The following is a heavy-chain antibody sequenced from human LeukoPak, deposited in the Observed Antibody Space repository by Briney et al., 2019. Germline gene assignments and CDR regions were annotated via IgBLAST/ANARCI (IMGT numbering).Heavy chain of an antibody. D-gene: IGHD3-10*01. Sequence: GGSLRLSCAASGFTFSSYSMNWVRQAPGKGLEWVSSISSSSSYIYYADSVKGRFTISRDNAKNSLYLQMNSLRAEDTAVYYCAKDLVRAYFDYWGQGTLVTVSS. CDR3: AKDLVRAYFDY. J-gene: IGHJ4*02. CDR1: GFTFSSYS. V-gene: IGHV3-21*01. CDR2: ISSSSSYI.